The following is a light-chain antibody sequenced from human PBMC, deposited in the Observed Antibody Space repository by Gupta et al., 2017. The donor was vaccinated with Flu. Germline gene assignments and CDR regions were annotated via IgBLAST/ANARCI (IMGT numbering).Light chain of an antibody. J-gene: IGLJ1*01. CDR2: EVS. CDR3: SSYTSSSTYV. V-gene: IGLV2-18*02. Sequence: QSAMTQPPSVSGSPGQSVTISCTGTSSDVGSYNRVYWYQQPPGTAPKLMIYEVSNRPSGVPDRFSGSKSGNTASLTISGLHDEDEADYYCSSYTSSSTYVFGTGTKVTVL. CDR1: SSDVGSYNR.